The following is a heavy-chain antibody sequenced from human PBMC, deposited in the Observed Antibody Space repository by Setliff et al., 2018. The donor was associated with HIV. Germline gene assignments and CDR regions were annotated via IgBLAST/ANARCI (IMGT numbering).Heavy chain of an antibody. J-gene: IGHJ4*02. CDR2: VSYGGTNT. CDR1: GFTFSSYA. V-gene: IGHV3-30*04. CDR3: PRVEYCESPSCRKEFDF. D-gene: IGHD2-21*01. Sequence: GGSLRLSCAASGFTFSSYAMHWVRQAPGKGLEWVAVVSYGGTNTYYADSVKGRFIISRDDSQTTLFLQMNSLRVDDTAVYYCPRVEYCESPSCRKEFDFWGQGTLVTVSS.